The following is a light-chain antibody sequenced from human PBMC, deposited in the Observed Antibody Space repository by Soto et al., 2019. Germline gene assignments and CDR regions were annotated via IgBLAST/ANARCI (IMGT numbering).Light chain of an antibody. CDR1: QTVRNNY. Sequence: EFVLTQSPGTVSLSPGERATLSFRGSQTVRNNYLAWYQRKPGQAPRLLIYDASSRATGIPDRFSGGGSGTDFTLTISRLEPEDFAVYYCQQFSSYPLTFGGGTKVDIK. CDR2: DAS. CDR3: QQFSSYPLT. J-gene: IGKJ4*01. V-gene: IGKV3-20*01.